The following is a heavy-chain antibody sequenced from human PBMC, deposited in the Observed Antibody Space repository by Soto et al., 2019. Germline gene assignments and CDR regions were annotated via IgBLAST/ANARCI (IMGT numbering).Heavy chain of an antibody. V-gene: IGHV3-7*01. CDR2: IKQDGSEE. J-gene: IGHJ6*02. CDR1: GFTFSSYW. Sequence: EVQLVESGGGLVQPGGSLRLSCVDSGFTFSSYWMSWVRQAPVKGLEWVGNIKQDGSEENYVDSVKGRLTISRDNAKNSMYLQMNRLRAEDTAVYYCARIAASGRGWDVWGQGTTVVVSS. CDR3: ARIAASGRGWDV. D-gene: IGHD6-13*01.